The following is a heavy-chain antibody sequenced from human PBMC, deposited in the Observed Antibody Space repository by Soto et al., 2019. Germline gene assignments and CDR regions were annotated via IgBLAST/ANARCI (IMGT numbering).Heavy chain of an antibody. Sequence: GGSLRLSCAASGFTFSSYAMNWVRQAPGKGLEWVSAISGSGGRTYYADSVKGRFTISSDSSKNTLYLQMNSLRAEDTAVYYCATATYDRSGYYGLQHFHSWGQGSLVTVSS. CDR2: ISGSGGRT. CDR1: GFTFSSYA. D-gene: IGHD3-22*01. CDR3: ATATYDRSGYYGLQHFHS. J-gene: IGHJ4*02. V-gene: IGHV3-23*01.